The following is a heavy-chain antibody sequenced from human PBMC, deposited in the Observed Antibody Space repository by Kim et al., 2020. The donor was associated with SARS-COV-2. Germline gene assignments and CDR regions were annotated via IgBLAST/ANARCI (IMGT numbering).Heavy chain of an antibody. CDR3: ARHNVPVLRFLEWSLTDKPSGFFDY. J-gene: IGHJ4*02. D-gene: IGHD3-3*01. V-gene: IGHV4-39*01. Sequence: SETLSLTCTVSGGSISSSSYYWGWIRQPPGKGLEWIGSIYYSGSTYYNPSLKSRVTISVDTSKNQFSLKLSSVTAADTAVYYCARHNVPVLRFLEWSLTDKPSGFFDYWGQGTLVTVSS. CDR2: IYYSGST. CDR1: GGSISSSSYY.